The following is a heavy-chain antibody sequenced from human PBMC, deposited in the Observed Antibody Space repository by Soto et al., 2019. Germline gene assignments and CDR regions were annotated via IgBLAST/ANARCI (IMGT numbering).Heavy chain of an antibody. D-gene: IGHD6-13*01. Sequence: GGSLRLSCAASGFTFDDYAMHWVRQVPGKGLEWVSGINWNSGSIGYGDSVKGRFTVSRDNSKNTVFLQMNSLRGEDTAVYYCARDRIGAAGTPRFNYYYGMDVWGQGTTVTVSS. CDR1: GFTFDDYA. V-gene: IGHV3-9*01. J-gene: IGHJ6*02. CDR3: ARDRIGAAGTPRFNYYYGMDV. CDR2: INWNSGSI.